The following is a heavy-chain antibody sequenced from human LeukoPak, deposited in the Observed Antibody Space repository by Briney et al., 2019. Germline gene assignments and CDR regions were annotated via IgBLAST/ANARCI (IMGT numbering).Heavy chain of an antibody. V-gene: IGHV3-11*03. CDR2: ISSGSSYT. J-gene: IGHJ4*02. CDR3: ASGKYSTSSLDY. CDR1: GFTFSDYY. Sequence: GGSLRLSCAASGFTFSDYYMNWTRQAPGKGLEWVSYISSGSSYTNYADSVKGRFTLSRDNSKNTQYLQMNSLRVEDTAVYYCASGKYSTSSLDYWGQGTLVTVSS. D-gene: IGHD6-6*01.